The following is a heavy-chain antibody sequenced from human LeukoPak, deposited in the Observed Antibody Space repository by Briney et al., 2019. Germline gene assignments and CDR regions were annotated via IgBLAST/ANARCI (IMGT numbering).Heavy chain of an antibody. CDR2: INPSGGST. J-gene: IGHJ4*02. CDR3: ARDQVRDSSSWYGGDY. V-gene: IGHV1-46*01. CDR1: GYTFTSYH. Sequence: GASVKVSCKASGYTFTSYHMHWVRQAPGQGLEWMGIINPSGGSTSYAQKFQGRVTMTRDTSTSTVYMELSSLRSEDTAVYYCARDQVRDSSSWYGGDYWGQGTLVTVSS. D-gene: IGHD6-13*01.